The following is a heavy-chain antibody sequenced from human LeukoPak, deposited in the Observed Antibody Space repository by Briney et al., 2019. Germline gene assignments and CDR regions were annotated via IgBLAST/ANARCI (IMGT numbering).Heavy chain of an antibody. D-gene: IGHD6-13*01. CDR2: ISGSGRST. Sequence: PGGSLRLSCAASESTSITYAMNWVRQAPGKGLEWVATISGSGRSTYYADSVKGRFTISRDNSKHTLFLQMASLRAEDTAVYYCVKASSSSWSSFDYWGQGTLVTVSS. V-gene: IGHV3-23*01. J-gene: IGHJ4*02. CDR3: VKASSSSWSSFDY. CDR1: ESTSITYA.